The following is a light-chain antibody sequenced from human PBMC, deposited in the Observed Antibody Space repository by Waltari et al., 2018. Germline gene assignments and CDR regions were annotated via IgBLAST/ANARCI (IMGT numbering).Light chain of an antibody. Sequence: DIQMTQSPSTLSASVGDRVTITCRASQSISSWVAWYQQKPGTAPKLLIYMASTLETGVPSRFSGSGFGTEFTLTISSLQPDDFATYYCQQYNTYSAFGPGTKVDI. J-gene: IGKJ3*01. CDR2: MAS. CDR3: QQYNTYSA. CDR1: QSISSW. V-gene: IGKV1-5*03.